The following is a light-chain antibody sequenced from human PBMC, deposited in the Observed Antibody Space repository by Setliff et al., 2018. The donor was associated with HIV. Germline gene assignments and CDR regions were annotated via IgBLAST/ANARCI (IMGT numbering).Light chain of an antibody. CDR1: SSDVGYDNR. J-gene: IGLJ1*01. CDR2: EVS. CDR3: ASRRVGSTPYV. Sequence: SARTQPPSVSGSPGQSVTISCTGTSSDVGYDNRVSWFQQPPGAVPRLMIFEVSSRPSGVPDRFSGSKSGNTASLTISGLQADDEGDYYCASRRVGSTPYVFGTGTKVTVL. V-gene: IGLV2-18*02.